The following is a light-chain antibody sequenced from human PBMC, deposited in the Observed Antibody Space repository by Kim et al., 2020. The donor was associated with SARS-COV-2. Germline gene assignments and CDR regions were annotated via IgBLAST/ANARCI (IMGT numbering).Light chain of an antibody. Sequence: QSVLTLPPSVSGAPGQRVTISCSGTNTNIGAGFYVNWYQQLPGTAPKLIIYANNNRPSGVPDRFSGSKSGTSASLTITGLQAEDEADYYCQSYDSSLGGSVFGGGTQLTVL. J-gene: IGLJ3*02. CDR2: ANN. V-gene: IGLV1-40*01. CDR3: QSYDSSLGGSV. CDR1: NTNIGAGFY.